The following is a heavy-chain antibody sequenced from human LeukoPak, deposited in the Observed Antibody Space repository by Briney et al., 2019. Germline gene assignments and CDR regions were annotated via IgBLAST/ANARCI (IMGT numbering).Heavy chain of an antibody. Sequence: ASVKVSCKASGYTFTSYGISWVRQAPGQGLEWMGWINTNTGNPTYAQGFTGRFVFSLDTSVSTAYLQISSLKAEDTAVYYCARDHCGGDCYYYGYWGQGTLVTVSS. D-gene: IGHD2-21*02. V-gene: IGHV7-4-1*02. CDR2: INTNTGNP. CDR1: GYTFTSYG. J-gene: IGHJ4*02. CDR3: ARDHCGGDCYYYGY.